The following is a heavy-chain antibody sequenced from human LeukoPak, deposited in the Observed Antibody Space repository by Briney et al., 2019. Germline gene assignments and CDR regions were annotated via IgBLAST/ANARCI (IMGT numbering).Heavy chain of an antibody. Sequence: ASVKVSCKASGYTFTRYFLHWVRQAPGQGLEWMGIINPSGGSTRYAQKFQGRVTMTRDTSTSTVYMELSRLRFEDTAVYFCARDQDSGGSCYDYWGQGTLVTVSS. CDR3: ARDQDSGGSCYDY. V-gene: IGHV1-46*01. D-gene: IGHD2-15*01. CDR1: GYTFTRYF. CDR2: INPSGGST. J-gene: IGHJ4*02.